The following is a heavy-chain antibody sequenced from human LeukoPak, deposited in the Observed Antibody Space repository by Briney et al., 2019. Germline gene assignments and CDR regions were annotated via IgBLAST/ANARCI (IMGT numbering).Heavy chain of an antibody. D-gene: IGHD3-22*01. Sequence: SETLSLTCTVSGDSISSGYYWGWIRQPPGRGLEWIGSIDHGGTTYYNPSLKSRLTISVDTSENHFSVKLSSVTAADTAVYYCARVLGNYYDSSGYYLYNWFDPWGQGTLVTVSS. CDR3: ARVLGNYYDSSGYYLYNWFDP. V-gene: IGHV4-38-2*02. CDR2: IDHGGTT. J-gene: IGHJ5*02. CDR1: GDSISSGYY.